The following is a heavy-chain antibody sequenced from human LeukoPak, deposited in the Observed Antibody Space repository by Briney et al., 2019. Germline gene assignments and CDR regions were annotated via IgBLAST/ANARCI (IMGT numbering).Heavy chain of an antibody. D-gene: IGHD3-22*01. J-gene: IGHJ4*02. CDR1: GYSFTSYW. CDR3: ARRGDYYYDSSGPYGVGY. V-gene: IGHV5-51*01. CDR2: IYPGDSDT. Sequence: GEPLKISCKGSGYSFTSYWIGWVRQMPGKGLEWMGIIYPGDSDTRYSPSFQGQVTISADKSISTAYLQWSSLKASDTAMYYYARRGDYYYDSSGPYGVGYWGQGTLVTVSS.